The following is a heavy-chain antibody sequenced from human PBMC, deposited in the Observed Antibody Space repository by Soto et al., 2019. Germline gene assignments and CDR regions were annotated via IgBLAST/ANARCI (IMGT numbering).Heavy chain of an antibody. Sequence: QVQLVQSGAEEKKPGASVKVSCKASGYTFTSYAMHWVRQAPGQRLEWMGWINAGNGNTKYSQKFQGRVTITRDTAASTGYMELSSLRSEDTAVYYGARGGYSSSSMGYWGQGTLVNVSS. CDR1: GYTFTSYA. CDR2: INAGNGNT. J-gene: IGHJ4*02. D-gene: IGHD6-6*01. V-gene: IGHV1-3*05. CDR3: ARGGYSSSSMGY.